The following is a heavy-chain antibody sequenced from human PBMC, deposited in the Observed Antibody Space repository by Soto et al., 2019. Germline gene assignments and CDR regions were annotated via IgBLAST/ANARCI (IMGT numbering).Heavy chain of an antibody. CDR1: GYTFTSYY. Sequence: ASVKVSCKASGYTFTSYYMHWVRQAPGQGLEWMGIINPSGGNTSYAQKFQGRVTMTRDTSTSTVYMELSSLRSEDTAVYYCARGRIVVVPAAISLEDFDIWGQGTMVTVSS. CDR2: INPSGGNT. D-gene: IGHD2-2*02. CDR3: ARGRIVVVPAAISLEDFDI. V-gene: IGHV1-46*01. J-gene: IGHJ3*02.